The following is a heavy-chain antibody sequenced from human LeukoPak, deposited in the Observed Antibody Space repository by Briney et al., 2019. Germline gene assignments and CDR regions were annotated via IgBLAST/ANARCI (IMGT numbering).Heavy chain of an antibody. CDR1: GFTFSSYA. D-gene: IGHD2-15*01. V-gene: IGHV3-30-3*01. CDR2: ISYDGSNK. J-gene: IGHJ3*02. CDR3: TTDGLVVVGVEDAFDI. Sequence: EGSLRLSCAASGFTFSSYAMHWVRQAPGKGLEWVAVISYDGSNKYYADSVKGRFTISRDNSKNTLYLQMNSLKTEDTAVYYCTTDGLVVVGVEDAFDIWGQGTMVTVSS.